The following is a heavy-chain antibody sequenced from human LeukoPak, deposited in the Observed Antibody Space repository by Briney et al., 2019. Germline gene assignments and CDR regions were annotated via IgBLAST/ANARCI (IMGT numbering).Heavy chain of an antibody. CDR3: ARGRANWDYDFDY. CDR1: GASFVGRH. CDR2: ASHTGIT. D-gene: IGHD1-7*01. Sequence: PSETLSLTCAVYGASFVGRHWIWIRQPPGKGLEWLGEASHTGITNYNPSLKSRVSISVDTSKDQFSLKLASVTAADTAIYYCARGRANWDYDFDYWGQGTLVTVSS. J-gene: IGHJ4*02. V-gene: IGHV4-34*01.